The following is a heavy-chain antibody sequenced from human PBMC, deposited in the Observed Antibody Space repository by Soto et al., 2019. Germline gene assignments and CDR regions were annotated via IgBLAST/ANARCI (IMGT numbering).Heavy chain of an antibody. CDR2: INPSGGST. J-gene: IGHJ6*02. V-gene: IGHV1-46*01. CDR1: GYTFTSYY. Sequence: QVQLVQSGAEVKKPGASVKVSCKASGYTFTSYYMHWVPQAPGQGLEWMGIINPSGGSTRYAQKFPGRVTMTRATSTSTVYMELSSLGSEDTAVYYWAKVAVEGSFYYYYGMDVWGQGTTVTVSS. CDR3: AKVAVEGSFYYYYGMDV.